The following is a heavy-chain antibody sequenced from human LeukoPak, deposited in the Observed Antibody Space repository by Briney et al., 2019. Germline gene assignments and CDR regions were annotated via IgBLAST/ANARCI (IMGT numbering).Heavy chain of an antibody. V-gene: IGHV4-61*01. Sequence: SETLSLTCTVSGGSVSSDNYYWSWIRQPPGKGVEWIGYIYSSGSTYYNPSLKSRVTISVDTSKNQFSLKLSSVTAADTAVYYCASLRSDTSGYYNLRIDYWGQGTLVTVSS. CDR1: GGSVSSDNYY. J-gene: IGHJ4*02. CDR2: IYSSGST. CDR3: ASLRSDTSGYYNLRIDY. D-gene: IGHD3-22*01.